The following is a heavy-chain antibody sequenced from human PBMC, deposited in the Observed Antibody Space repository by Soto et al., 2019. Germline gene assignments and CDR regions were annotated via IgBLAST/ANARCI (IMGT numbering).Heavy chain of an antibody. Sequence: VQLVQSGAEVKKPGASVKVSCKASGYTFTSYGISWVRQAPEQGLEWMGWISAYMGNTNYAQKLQGRVTMTTDTSTRAAYMELRRRRSGDTAVYYGARDTSNYFDYWGQGTLVTVSS. CDR2: ISAYMGNT. CDR1: GYTFTSYG. J-gene: IGHJ4*02. CDR3: ARDTSNYFDY. V-gene: IGHV1-18*01. D-gene: IGHD2-2*01.